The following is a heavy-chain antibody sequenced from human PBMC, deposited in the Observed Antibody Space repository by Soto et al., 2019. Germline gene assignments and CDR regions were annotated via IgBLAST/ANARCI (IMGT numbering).Heavy chain of an antibody. CDR1: GFTFSSYW. D-gene: IGHD6-19*01. Sequence: PGGSLRLSCAASGFTFSSYWMSWVRQAPGKGLEWVANIRQDGSEKYYVDSVKGRFTISRDNAKNSLYLQMNSLRAEDTAVYYCARDSSGWYFDYWGQGTLVTVSS. CDR3: ARDSSGWYFDY. J-gene: IGHJ4*02. CDR2: IRQDGSEK. V-gene: IGHV3-7*03.